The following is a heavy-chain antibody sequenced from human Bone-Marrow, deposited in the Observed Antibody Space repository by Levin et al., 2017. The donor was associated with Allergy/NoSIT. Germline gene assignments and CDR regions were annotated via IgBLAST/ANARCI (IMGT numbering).Heavy chain of an antibody. J-gene: IGHJ3*02. CDR2: IKSKTDGGTT. CDR1: GFTFSNAW. CDR3: TTGAYCGGDCWGFDAFDI. D-gene: IGHD2-21*01. V-gene: IGHV3-15*01. Sequence: GESLKISCAASGFTFSNAWMSWVRQAPGKGLEWVGRIKSKTDGGTTDYAAPVKGRFTISRDDSKNTLYLQMNSLKSEDTAVYYCTTGAYCGGDCWGFDAFDIWGQGTMVTVSS.